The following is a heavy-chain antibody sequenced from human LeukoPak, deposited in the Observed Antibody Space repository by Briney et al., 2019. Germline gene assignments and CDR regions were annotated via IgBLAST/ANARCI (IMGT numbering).Heavy chain of an antibody. CDR3: ARVTDDFWSGYYNWFDP. D-gene: IGHD3-3*01. CDR1: GYTFTSYG. CDR2: ISAYNGNT. V-gene: IGHV1-18*01. J-gene: IGHJ5*02. Sequence: GASVKVSCKASGYTFTSYGISWVRQAPGQGLEWMGWISAYNGNTNYAQKLQGRVTMTTDTSTSTAYMELRSLRSDDTAVYYCARVTDDFWSGYYNWFDPWGQGTLVTVSS.